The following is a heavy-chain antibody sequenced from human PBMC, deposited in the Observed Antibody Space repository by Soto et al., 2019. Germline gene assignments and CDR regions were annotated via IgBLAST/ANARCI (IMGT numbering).Heavy chain of an antibody. V-gene: IGHV1-58*01. CDR1: GFTFTSSA. D-gene: IGHD3-3*01. Sequence: GASVKVSCKASGFTFTSSAVQWVRQARGQRLEWIGWIVVGSGNTNYAQKFQERVTITRDMSTSTAYMELSSLRSEDTAVYYCAALYYDFWSGFDAFDIWGQGTMVTVSS. CDR3: AALYYDFWSGFDAFDI. CDR2: IVVGSGNT. J-gene: IGHJ3*02.